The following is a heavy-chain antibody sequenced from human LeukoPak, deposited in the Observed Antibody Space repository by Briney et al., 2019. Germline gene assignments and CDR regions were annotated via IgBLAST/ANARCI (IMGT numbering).Heavy chain of an antibody. V-gene: IGHV5-10-1*01. Sequence: GKSLKISCRGSGYSFNNYWINWVRQMPGKGLEWMGTIDPSDSYATYNPSFQGHVTMSADKSIATAYLQWSSLKASDTAMYYCALHVFTMPRGWPHPAGLDPWGQGTLVTVSS. CDR2: IDPSDSYA. D-gene: IGHD3-10*01. CDR3: ALHVFTMPRGWPHPAGLDP. J-gene: IGHJ5*02. CDR1: GYSFNNYW.